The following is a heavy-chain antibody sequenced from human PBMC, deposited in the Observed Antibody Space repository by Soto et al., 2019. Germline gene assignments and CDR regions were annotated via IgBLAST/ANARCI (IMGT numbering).Heavy chain of an antibody. CDR3: ARARLDTPALDY. CDR1: GFTFSPYA. J-gene: IGHJ4*02. Sequence: QVQLVESGGGVVQPGRSLRLSCAASGFTFSPYAIHWVSQAPGKGLEWVAVISYDGNNKNYADSVKGRLAISRDNSRNTLYLQMNSLRAEDTAVYYCARARLDTPALDYWGQGTLVTVSS. D-gene: IGHD2-2*01. V-gene: IGHV3-30*09. CDR2: ISYDGNNK.